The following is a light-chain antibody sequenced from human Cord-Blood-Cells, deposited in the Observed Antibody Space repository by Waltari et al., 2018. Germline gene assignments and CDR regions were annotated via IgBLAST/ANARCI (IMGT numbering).Light chain of an antibody. Sequence: QSALTQPASVSGSPGQSITISCTGTSSDVGGYNYVSWYQQHPGKAPKLMIDDVSSRPSGCPKRFSGSNSGNTASLTISGLQAEYEADYYCSSYTSSSTLVFGGGTKLTVL. CDR2: DVS. CDR3: SSYTSSSTLV. CDR1: SSDVGGYNY. V-gene: IGLV2-14*01. J-gene: IGLJ2*01.